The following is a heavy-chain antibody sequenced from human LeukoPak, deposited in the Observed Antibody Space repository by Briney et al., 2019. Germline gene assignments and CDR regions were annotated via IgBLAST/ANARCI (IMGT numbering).Heavy chain of an antibody. CDR2: IYYSGST. V-gene: IGHV4-30-4*08. Sequence: SETLSLTCTVSGGSISSGDYYWSWIRQPPGKGLEWIGYIYYSGSTYYNPSLKSRVTISVDTSKNQFSLKLSSVTAADTAVYYCARDSGGTVVTPPDYWGQGTLVTVSS. D-gene: IGHD4-23*01. CDR3: ARDSGGTVVTPPDY. CDR1: GGSISSGDYY. J-gene: IGHJ4*02.